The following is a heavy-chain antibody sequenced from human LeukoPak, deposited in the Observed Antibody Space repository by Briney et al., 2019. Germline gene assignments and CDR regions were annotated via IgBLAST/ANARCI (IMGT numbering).Heavy chain of an antibody. V-gene: IGHV4-39*01. J-gene: IGHJ4*02. D-gene: IGHD5-24*01. Sequence: PSETLSLTCTVSGGSISSSSYYWGWIRQPPGKGLEWIGSIYYSGSTYYNPSLKSRVTISVDTSKNQFSLKLSSVTAADTAVYYCAREGWLQYDYWGQGTLVTVSS. CDR2: IYYSGST. CDR1: GGSISSSSYY. CDR3: AREGWLQYDY.